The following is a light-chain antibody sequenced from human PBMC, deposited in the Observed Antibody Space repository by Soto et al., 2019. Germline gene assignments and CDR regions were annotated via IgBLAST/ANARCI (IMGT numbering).Light chain of an antibody. J-gene: IGLJ1*01. CDR3: SSYAGNYNFFYV. CDR2: EVN. CDR1: SSDVFGYNY. Sequence: QSALTQPPSASGFPGRSVTISCTGTSSDVFGYNYVSWYQQHPGKAPKLMIYEVNKWPSVVPDRFSGSKSGNTASLTVSGLQAEDEADYYCSSYAGNYNFFYVFGTGTKVTVL. V-gene: IGLV2-8*01.